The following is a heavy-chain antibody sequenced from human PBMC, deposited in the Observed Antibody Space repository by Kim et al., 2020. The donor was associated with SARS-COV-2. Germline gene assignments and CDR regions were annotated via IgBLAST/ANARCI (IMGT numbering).Heavy chain of an antibody. J-gene: IGHJ6*02. CDR1: GGSFSGYY. V-gene: IGHV4-34*01. Sequence: SETLSLTCAVYGGSFSGYYWSWIRQPPGTGLEWIGEINHSGSTNYNPSLKSRVTMSVDTSKNQFSLKLSSVTAADTAVYYFARDKDRSGYFYYYYYGMDVWGQGTTVTVSS. D-gene: IGHD3-22*01. CDR2: INHSGST. CDR3: ARDKDRSGYFYYYYYGMDV.